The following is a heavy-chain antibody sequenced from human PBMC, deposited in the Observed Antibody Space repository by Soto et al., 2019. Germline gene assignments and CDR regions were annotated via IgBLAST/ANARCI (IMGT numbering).Heavy chain of an antibody. CDR2: ISWNSGSI. D-gene: IGHD2-2*01. CDR1: GFTFDDYA. CDR3: AKEVGYCSSTSCYYFDY. J-gene: IGHJ4*02. Sequence: GGSLRLSCAASGFTFDDYAMHWVRQAPGKGLEWVSGISWNSGSIGYADSVKGRFTISRDNAKNYLYLQMNSLRAEDTALYYCAKEVGYCSSTSCYYFDYWGQGTLVTVSS. V-gene: IGHV3-9*01.